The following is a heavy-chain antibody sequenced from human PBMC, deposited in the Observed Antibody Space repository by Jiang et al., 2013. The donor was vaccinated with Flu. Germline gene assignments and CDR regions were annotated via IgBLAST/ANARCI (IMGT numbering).Heavy chain of an antibody. CDR2: ISSSGSTI. CDR1: GFTFSSYE. D-gene: IGHD2-21*01. Sequence: VQLLESGGGLVQPGGSLRLSCAASGFTFSSYEMNWVRQAPGKGLEWVSYISSSGSTIYYADSVKGRFTISRDNAKNSLYLQMNSLRAEDTAVYYCARGSILWWCYDYWGQGTLVTVSS. V-gene: IGHV3-48*03. CDR3: ARGSILWWCYDY. J-gene: IGHJ4*02.